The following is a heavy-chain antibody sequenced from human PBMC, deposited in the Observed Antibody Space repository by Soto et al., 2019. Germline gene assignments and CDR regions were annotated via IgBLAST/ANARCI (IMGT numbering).Heavy chain of an antibody. Sequence: AGGSLRLSCAASGFTFSNAWMSWVRQAPGKGLEWVGRIKSKTDGGTTDYAAPVKGRFTISRDDSKNTLYLQMNSLKTEDTAVYYCTTGLVVAALTPDAFDIWGQGTMVTVSS. V-gene: IGHV3-15*01. CDR2: IKSKTDGGTT. D-gene: IGHD2-15*01. CDR3: TTGLVVAALTPDAFDI. CDR1: GFTFSNAW. J-gene: IGHJ3*02.